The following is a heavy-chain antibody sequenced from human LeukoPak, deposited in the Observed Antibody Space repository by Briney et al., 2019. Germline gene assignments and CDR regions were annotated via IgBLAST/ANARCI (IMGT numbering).Heavy chain of an antibody. CDR2: ISSSSSYI. D-gene: IGHD3-22*01. V-gene: IGHV3-21*01. Sequence: PGGSLRLSCAASGFTFSSNSMNWVRQAPGKGLDWVSSISSSSSYIFYADSVKGRFTISRDNAKKSLYLQMNSLRAEDTAVYYRARDRGALWYDTSGFAFDIWGQGTMVTVSS. CDR1: GFTFSSNS. J-gene: IGHJ3*02. CDR3: ARDRGALWYDTSGFAFDI.